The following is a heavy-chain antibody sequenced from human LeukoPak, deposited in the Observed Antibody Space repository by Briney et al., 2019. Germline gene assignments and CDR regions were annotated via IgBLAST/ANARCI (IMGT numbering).Heavy chain of an antibody. V-gene: IGHV3-21*01. J-gene: IGHJ4*02. CDR3: ARIKSTIFGAQLGYFDY. CDR1: VFTFSSYS. CDR2: IPSSSRYI. D-gene: IGHD3-3*01. Sequence: PGGSLRLSCAASVFTFSSYSMIWVRHAPGRGLEWVSSIPSSSRYIFYTDSVEGRFTISRDNAKNSLYRAMHSVRARDPAVYYCARIKSTIFGAQLGYFDYWGQGTLVTVSS.